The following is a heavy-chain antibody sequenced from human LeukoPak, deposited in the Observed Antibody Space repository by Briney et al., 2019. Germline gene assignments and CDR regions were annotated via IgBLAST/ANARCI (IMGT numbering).Heavy chain of an antibody. J-gene: IGHJ4*02. CDR3: ARYMSGNFDY. CDR2: IYSGGST. CDR1: GFTVSSNY. D-gene: IGHD3-3*01. Sequence: GGSLRLSCAASGFTVSSNYMSWVRQAPGKGLEWVSVIYSGGSTYYADSVKGRFTISRDNSKNTLYLQMNSLRAEEMGVYYCARYMSGNFDYWGQGTLVTVSS. V-gene: IGHV3-53*01.